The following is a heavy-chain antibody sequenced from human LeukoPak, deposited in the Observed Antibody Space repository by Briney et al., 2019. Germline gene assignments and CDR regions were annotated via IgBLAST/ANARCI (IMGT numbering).Heavy chain of an antibody. CDR2: TYHSGST. CDR1: CYSISSGNY. V-gene: IGHV4-38-2*02. D-gene: IGHD1-26*01. CDR3: ARGEVGSIGRLGY. J-gene: IGHJ4*02. Sequence: SETLSLTCSVSCYSISSGNYWGWICQPTGKTLEWIGSTYHSGSTQLHPSLHSRVTISVDTSQNQFFLSLSSVTATDTAVYYWARGEVGSIGRLGYWGQGILVTVSS.